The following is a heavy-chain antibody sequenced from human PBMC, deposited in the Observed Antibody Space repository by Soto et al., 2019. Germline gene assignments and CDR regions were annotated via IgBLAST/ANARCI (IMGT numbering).Heavy chain of an antibody. CDR1: GFTVGSNY. J-gene: IGHJ3*02. CDR3: ARETDNSQVDAFDI. CDR2: IYSGGST. Sequence: PGGSLRLSCAASGFTVGSNYMSWVRQAPGKGLEWVSVIYSGGSTYYADSVKGRFTISRDNSKNTLYLQMNSLRAEDTAVYYCARETDNSQVDAFDIWGQGTMVTVSS. V-gene: IGHV3-66*01. D-gene: IGHD1-1*01.